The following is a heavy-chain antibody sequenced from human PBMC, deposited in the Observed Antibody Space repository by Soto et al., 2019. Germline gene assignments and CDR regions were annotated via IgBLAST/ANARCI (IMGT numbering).Heavy chain of an antibody. D-gene: IGHD3-22*01. V-gene: IGHV3-72*01. CDR3: VTAPYFSDSSGYTRCFDY. CDR2: SRDKAQGYST. Sequence: WGTLRLSCAGSGCTLSDHYIDWGRQPPGKGQWCVGRSRDKAQGYSTEYAASVKGRFTTSRDGSKKSVYLQMNSLKPEDTAVYSCVTAPYFSDSSGYTRCFDYWGQGTLVTVYS. CDR1: GCTLSDHY. J-gene: IGHJ4*02.